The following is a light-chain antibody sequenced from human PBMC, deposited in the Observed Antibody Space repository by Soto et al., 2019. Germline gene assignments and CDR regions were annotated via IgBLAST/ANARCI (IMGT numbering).Light chain of an antibody. CDR1: QRINSY. V-gene: IGKV1-39*01. J-gene: IGKJ1*01. CDR2: AAS. CDR3: QQSFSTPRT. Sequence: DIQMTQSPSSQSASVGDRVTITCRASQRINSYLNWYQQKPGKAPKLLIYAASSLQSGVPSRFSGSGYETDFTLTITSLQPDDFANYYCQQSFSTPRTFGQGTRVDI.